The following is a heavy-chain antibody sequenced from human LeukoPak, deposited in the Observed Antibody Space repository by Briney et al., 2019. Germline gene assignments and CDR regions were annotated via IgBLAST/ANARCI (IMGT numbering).Heavy chain of an antibody. J-gene: IGHJ4*02. D-gene: IGHD1-26*01. CDR3: PRGSLHDFDY. V-gene: IGHV3-7*01. Sequence: PGGSLRLSCEASGFTFSSYWMSWVRQAPGKGLEWVASIKRDGSEKNYADSVKGRFTISRDDTKNSVFLQMDSLRVEDTAVYYCPRGSLHDFDYWGQGTLVTVSS. CDR1: GFTFSSYW. CDR2: IKRDGSEK.